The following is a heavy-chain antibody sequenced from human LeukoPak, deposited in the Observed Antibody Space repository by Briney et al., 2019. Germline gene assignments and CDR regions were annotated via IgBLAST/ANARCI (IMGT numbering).Heavy chain of an antibody. Sequence: PSETLSLTCTVSGGSISSSSYYWGWIRQPPGKGLEWIGSIYYSGSTYYNPSLKSRVTISVDTSKNQFSLKLSSVTAADTAVYYCARIELDREWLTTKRGYFDYWGQGTLVTVSS. CDR1: GGSISSSSYY. CDR2: IYYSGST. J-gene: IGHJ4*02. CDR3: ARIELDREWLTTKRGYFDY. D-gene: IGHD3-3*01. V-gene: IGHV4-39*01.